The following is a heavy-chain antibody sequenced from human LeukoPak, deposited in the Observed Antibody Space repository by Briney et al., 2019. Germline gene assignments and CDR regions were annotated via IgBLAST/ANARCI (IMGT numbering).Heavy chain of an antibody. Sequence: GASVTVSCKASGYTFINYYMHWVRQAPGQGLEWMGIINPSAGSTTYAQNFQGRVTMSRDTSTYTVYMELNSLRSDDTAVYYCARQRDSNWFDPWGQGTLVTVLS. CDR2: INPSAGST. D-gene: IGHD4-11*01. CDR1: GYTFINYY. J-gene: IGHJ5*02. CDR3: ARQRDSNWFDP. V-gene: IGHV1-46*01.